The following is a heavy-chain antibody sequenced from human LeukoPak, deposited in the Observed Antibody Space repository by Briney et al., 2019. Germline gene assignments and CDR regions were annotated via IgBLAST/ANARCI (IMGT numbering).Heavy chain of an antibody. J-gene: IGHJ6*02. CDR2: MNPNSGNT. Sequence: ASVTVSCKASGYTFISYDINWVRQATGQGLEWMGWMNPNSGNTGYAQKFQGRVTMTRNTSISTAYMELSSLRSEDTAVYYCARNPDSSGYYLYGMDVWGQGTTVTVSS. V-gene: IGHV1-8*01. CDR3: ARNPDSSGYYLYGMDV. CDR1: GYTFISYD. D-gene: IGHD3-22*01.